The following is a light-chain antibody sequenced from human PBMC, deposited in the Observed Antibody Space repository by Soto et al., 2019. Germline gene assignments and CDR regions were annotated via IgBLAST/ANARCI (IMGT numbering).Light chain of an antibody. J-gene: IGKJ3*01. CDR2: DAS. CDR1: QSVSIY. CDR3: QQYGISPLT. Sequence: EKVLGQPRATLPLKNEERATLSCRASQSVSIYLAWYQQKPGQAPRLLIYDASNRATGIPARFSGSGSGTDFTLTISSLEPEDFAVYYCQQYGISPLTFCPGSNFDVK. V-gene: IGKV3-11*01.